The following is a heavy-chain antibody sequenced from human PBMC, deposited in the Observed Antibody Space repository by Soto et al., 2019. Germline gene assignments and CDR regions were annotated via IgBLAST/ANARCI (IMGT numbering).Heavy chain of an antibody. D-gene: IGHD3-3*01. CDR2: IYPGDSDT. Sequence: GESLKISCKGSGYSFTIYCIGWVRQMPWKGLEWMGIIYPGDSDTRYSPSFQGQVTISADKSISTAYLQWSSLKASDTAMYYCARAHYDFWSGYYVSNDAFDIWGHGTMVTVSS. V-gene: IGHV5-51*01. J-gene: IGHJ3*02. CDR3: ARAHYDFWSGYYVSNDAFDI. CDR1: GYSFTIYC.